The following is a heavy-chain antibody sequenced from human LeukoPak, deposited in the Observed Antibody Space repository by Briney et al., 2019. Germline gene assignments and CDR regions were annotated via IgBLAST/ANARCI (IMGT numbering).Heavy chain of an antibody. V-gene: IGHV4-59*08. D-gene: IGHD3-10*01. J-gene: IGHJ6*03. CDR1: GGSISSYY. CDR2: IYYSGST. Sequence: SETLSLTCTVSGGSISSYYWSWIRQPPGKGLEWVGYIYYSGSTNYNPSLKSRVTISVDTSKNQFSLKLSSVTAADTAVYYCARNSKNYYGSEPYYYYYMDVWGKGTTVTVSS. CDR3: ARNSKNYYGSEPYYYYYMDV.